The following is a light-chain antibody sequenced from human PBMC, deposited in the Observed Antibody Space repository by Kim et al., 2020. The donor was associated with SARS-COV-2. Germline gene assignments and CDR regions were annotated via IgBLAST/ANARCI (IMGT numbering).Light chain of an antibody. V-gene: IGLV2-14*04. CDR2: DVS. CDR1: SSDVGGYNY. Sequence: GQSITLSCTGTSSDVGGYNYVSWYQQHPGKAPKLMIYDVSKRPSGVSNRFSGSKSGNTASLTISGLQAEDEADYYCSSYTSSSTFNFGTGTKVTVL. CDR3: SSYTSSSTFN. J-gene: IGLJ1*01.